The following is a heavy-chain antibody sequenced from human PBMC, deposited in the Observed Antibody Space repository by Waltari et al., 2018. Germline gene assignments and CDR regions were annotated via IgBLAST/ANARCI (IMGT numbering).Heavy chain of an antibody. Sequence: QVQLQESGPGLVKPSETLSLTCTVSGGSISSYYWSWIRQPPGKGLEWIGYIYYSGSTNSNPSLKSRVTISVDTSKNQFSLKLSSVTAADTAGYYCARGSSWFDYWGQGTLVTVSS. CDR2: IYYSGST. CDR1: GGSISSYY. D-gene: IGHD6-13*01. V-gene: IGHV4-59*01. CDR3: ARGSSWFDY. J-gene: IGHJ4*02.